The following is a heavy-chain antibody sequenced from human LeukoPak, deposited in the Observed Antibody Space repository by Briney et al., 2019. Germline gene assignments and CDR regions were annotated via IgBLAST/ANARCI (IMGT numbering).Heavy chain of an antibody. CDR1: GFTFSSYW. Sequence: QPGGSLRLSCAASGFTFSSYWMHWVRQAPGKGLEWVAVIWYDGSNKYYADSVKGRFTISRDNSKNTLYLQMNSLRAEDTAVYYCARDPARGGSSPAFYYFDYWGQGTLVTVSS. D-gene: IGHD2-15*01. CDR3: ARDPARGGSSPAFYYFDY. J-gene: IGHJ4*02. V-gene: IGHV3-33*08. CDR2: IWYDGSNK.